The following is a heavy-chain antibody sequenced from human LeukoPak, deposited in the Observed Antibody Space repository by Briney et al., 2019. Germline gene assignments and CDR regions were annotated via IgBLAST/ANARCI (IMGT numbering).Heavy chain of an antibody. CDR2: TYYRSKWYN. J-gene: IGHJ4*02. CDR1: GDSVSSNSAA. V-gene: IGHV6-1*01. D-gene: IGHD1-26*01. CDR3: ARAHDDSGSRSFDY. Sequence: SQTLSLTCAISGDSVSSNSAAWNWIRQSPSRGLEWLGRTYYRSKWYNDYAVSVKSRITINPDTSRNQFSLQLNSVTPEDTAVYYCARAHDDSGSRSFDYWGQGTLVTVSS.